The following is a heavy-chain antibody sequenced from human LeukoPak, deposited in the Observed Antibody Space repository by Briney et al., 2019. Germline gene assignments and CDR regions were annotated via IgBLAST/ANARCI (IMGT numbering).Heavy chain of an antibody. CDR2: IYTSGST. D-gene: IGHD3-22*01. V-gene: IGHV4-4*07. J-gene: IGHJ4*02. Sequence: SETLSLTCTVSGGSISSYYWSWIRQPAGKGLEWIGRIYTSGSTYYNPSLKSRVTISVDTSKNQFSLKLSSVTAADTAVYYCARDRRGYDSSGYYQNFDYWGQGTLVTVSS. CDR1: GGSISSYY. CDR3: ARDRRGYDSSGYYQNFDY.